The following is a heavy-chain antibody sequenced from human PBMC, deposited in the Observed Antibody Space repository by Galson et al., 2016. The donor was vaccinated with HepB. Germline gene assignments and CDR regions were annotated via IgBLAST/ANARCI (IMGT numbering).Heavy chain of an antibody. CDR2: ISSGSSTT. J-gene: IGHJ4*02. Sequence: SLRLSCAASGFTFSTYSMNWVRQAPGKGLEWVSYISSGSSTTYYADSVKGRFTISRDNAKNSLYLQMNRLRDEDTAVYYCATRNYSSLDNWGQGTLVTVSS. CDR1: GFTFSTYS. D-gene: IGHD6-13*01. CDR3: ATRNYSSLDN. V-gene: IGHV3-48*02.